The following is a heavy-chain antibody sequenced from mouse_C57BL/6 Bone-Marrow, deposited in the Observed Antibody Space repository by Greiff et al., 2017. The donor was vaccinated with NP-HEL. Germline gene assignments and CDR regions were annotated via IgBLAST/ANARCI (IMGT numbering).Heavy chain of an antibody. Sequence: QVQLQQSGAELVRPGASVTLSCKASGYTFTDYEMHWVKQTPVHGLEWIGAIDPETGGTAYNQKFKGKAILTADKSSSTAYMELRSLTSEDSAVYYCTRSTMITQLGRYYFDYWGQGTTLTVSS. CDR3: TRSTMITQLGRYYFDY. D-gene: IGHD2-4*01. V-gene: IGHV1-15*01. J-gene: IGHJ2*01. CDR2: IDPETGGT. CDR1: GYTFTDYE.